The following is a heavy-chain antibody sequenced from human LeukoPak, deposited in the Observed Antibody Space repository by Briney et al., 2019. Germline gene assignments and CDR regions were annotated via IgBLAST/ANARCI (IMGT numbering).Heavy chain of an antibody. V-gene: IGHV1-18*04. D-gene: IGHD3-3*01. CDR1: GFAFTGYY. CDR2: ISAYNGNT. Sequence: ASVKVSCKTSGFAFTGYYIHWVRQAPGQGLEWMGWISAYNGNTNYAQKLQGRVTMTTDTSTSTAYMELRSLRSDDTAVYYCARQRPSDGYYDFWSGYFDYGMDVWGQGTTVTVSS. CDR3: ARQRPSDGYYDFWSGYFDYGMDV. J-gene: IGHJ6*02.